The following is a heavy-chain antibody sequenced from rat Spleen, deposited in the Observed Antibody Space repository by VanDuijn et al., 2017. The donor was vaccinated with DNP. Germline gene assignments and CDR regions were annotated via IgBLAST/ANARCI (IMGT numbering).Heavy chain of an antibody. CDR1: GFNFRNYD. D-gene: IGHD1-6*01. Sequence: GKLVESGGGLVQSGRSLKLSCAASGFNFRNYDMAWVRQAPTKGLEWVANIIHDCKRTYYGDSVKGRFTISRENSENTVYLQMNSLRFDDTATYYCAKDSEYYGFQGYFDYWGQGVMVTVSS. CDR2: IIHDCKRT. CDR3: AKDSEYYGFQGYFDY. V-gene: IGHV5-29*01. J-gene: IGHJ2*01.